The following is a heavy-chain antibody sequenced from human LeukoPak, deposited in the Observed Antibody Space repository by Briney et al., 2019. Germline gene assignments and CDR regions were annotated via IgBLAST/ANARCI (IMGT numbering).Heavy chain of an antibody. Sequence: SETLSLTCTVSADSISSYYWTWIRQPPGKGLEWIGYIYYSGTTNYNPSLKSRVTISVDTSKNQFSLKLSSVTAADTAVYYCAMTPYGSGNQWGQGTLVTVSS. J-gene: IGHJ4*02. CDR3: AMTPYGSGNQ. V-gene: IGHV4-59*01. D-gene: IGHD3-10*01. CDR1: ADSISSYY. CDR2: IYYSGTT.